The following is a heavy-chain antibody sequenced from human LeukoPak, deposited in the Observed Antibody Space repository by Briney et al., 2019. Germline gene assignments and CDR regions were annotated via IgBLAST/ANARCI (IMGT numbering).Heavy chain of an antibody. CDR2: IKSKTDGGTT. J-gene: IGHJ4*02. V-gene: IGHV3-15*01. CDR3: TTGRVPAAMYFDY. CDR1: GFTFSNAW. D-gene: IGHD2-2*01. Sequence: GGSLRLSCAASGFTFSNAWMSWVRQAPGKGLEWVGRIKSKTDGGTTDYAAPVKGRFTISRDDSKNTLYLQMNSLKTEDTAVYYCTTGRVPAAMYFDYWGQGTLVTVSS.